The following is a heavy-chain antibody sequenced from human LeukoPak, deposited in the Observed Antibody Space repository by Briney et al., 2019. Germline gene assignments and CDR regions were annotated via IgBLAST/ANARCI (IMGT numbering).Heavy chain of an antibody. D-gene: IGHD3-16*01. Sequence: ASVKVSCKASGYTFTSYAIHWVRQAPGQRLEWMGWISAYNGNTNYAQKLQGRVTMTTDTSTSTAYMELRSLRSDDTAVYYCARDRQGGPRPIDYWGQGTLVTVSS. CDR1: GYTFTSYA. J-gene: IGHJ4*02. V-gene: IGHV1-18*01. CDR2: ISAYNGNT. CDR3: ARDRQGGPRPIDY.